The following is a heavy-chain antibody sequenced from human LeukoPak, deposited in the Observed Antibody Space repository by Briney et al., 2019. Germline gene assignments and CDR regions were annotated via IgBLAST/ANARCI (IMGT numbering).Heavy chain of an antibody. Sequence: PGGSLRLSCAASGFTFSSYAMHWVRQAPGKGLEWVAVISYDGSNKYYADSVKGRFTISRDNSKNTLYLQMNSLRAEDTAVYYCARGSCSGGSCYAPNRYYYYGMDVWGQGTTVTVS. CDR2: ISYDGSNK. D-gene: IGHD2-15*01. J-gene: IGHJ6*02. CDR1: GFTFSSYA. V-gene: IGHV3-30-3*01. CDR3: ARGSCSGGSCYAPNRYYYYGMDV.